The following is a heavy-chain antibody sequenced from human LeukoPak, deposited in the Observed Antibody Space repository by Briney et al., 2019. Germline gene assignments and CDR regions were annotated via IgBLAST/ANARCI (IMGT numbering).Heavy chain of an antibody. CDR2: IIPIFGTA. J-gene: IGHJ4*02. CDR3: AREGGYYDSSGYYYD. V-gene: IGHV1-69*06. CDR1: GGTFSSYA. Sequence: SVKVSCKASGGTFSSYAISWVRQAPGQGLEWMGGIIPIFGTANYAQKFQGRVTITADKSTSTAYMELSSLRSEDTAVYYCAREGGYYDSSGYYYDWGQGTQVTVSS. D-gene: IGHD3-22*01.